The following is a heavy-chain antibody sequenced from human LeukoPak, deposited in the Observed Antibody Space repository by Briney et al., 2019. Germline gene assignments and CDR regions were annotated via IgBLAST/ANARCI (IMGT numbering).Heavy chain of an antibody. CDR3: ARGGGYSSSKYYFDY. D-gene: IGHD6-13*01. Sequence: GASVKVSCKSSGYTFTSYYMHWVRQAPGQGLEWMGIINPSGGSTSYAQKFQGRVTMTRDTSTSTVYMELSSVRSEDTSVYYCARGGGYSSSKYYFDYWGQGTLVTVSS. CDR2: INPSGGST. J-gene: IGHJ4*02. CDR1: GYTFTSYY. V-gene: IGHV1-46*01.